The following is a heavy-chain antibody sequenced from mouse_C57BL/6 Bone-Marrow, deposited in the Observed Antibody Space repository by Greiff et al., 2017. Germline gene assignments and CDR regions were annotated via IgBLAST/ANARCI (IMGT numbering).Heavy chain of an antibody. CDR3: ARGYYGSTLFAY. D-gene: IGHD1-1*01. J-gene: IGHJ3*01. Sequence: QVQLQQSGAELVKPGASVKISCKASGYAFSSYWMNWVKQRPGTGLEWIGQIYPGDGDTNYNGKFKGKATLTADKSSSTAYMQLSSRTSEDSAVYFCARGYYGSTLFAYWGQGTLVTVSA. V-gene: IGHV1-80*01. CDR2: IYPGDGDT. CDR1: GYAFSSYW.